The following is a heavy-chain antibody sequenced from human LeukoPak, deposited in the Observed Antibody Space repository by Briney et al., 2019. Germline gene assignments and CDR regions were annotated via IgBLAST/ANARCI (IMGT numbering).Heavy chain of an antibody. D-gene: IGHD4-17*01. CDR1: GFXVSSNF. CDR3: ARHDYGD. CDR2: IYSGGDT. V-gene: IGHV3-66*04. Sequence: PGGSLRLSCAASGFXVSSNFMTWVRQAPGKGLEWVSIIYSGGDTYYADSVKGRFTISRDNSKNTLYLQMNSLRAEDTAVYYCARHDYGDLGQGTLVTVSS. J-gene: IGHJ4*02.